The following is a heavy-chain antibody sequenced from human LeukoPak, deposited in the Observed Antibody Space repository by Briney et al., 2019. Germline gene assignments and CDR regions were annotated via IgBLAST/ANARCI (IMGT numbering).Heavy chain of an antibody. J-gene: IGHJ6*02. CDR2: INHSGST. V-gene: IGHV4-34*01. D-gene: IGHD1-1*01. Sequence: KASETLSLTCAVYGGSFSGYYRSWIRQPPGKGLEWIGEINHSGSTNYNPSLKSRVTISVDTSKNQFCLKLSSVTAADTAVYYCARGPGGSNSYGLDVWGQGTTVTVSS. CDR1: GGSFSGYY. CDR3: ARGPGGSNSYGLDV.